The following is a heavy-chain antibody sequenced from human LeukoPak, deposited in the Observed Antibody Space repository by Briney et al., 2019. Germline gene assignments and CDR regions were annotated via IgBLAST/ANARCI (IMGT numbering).Heavy chain of an antibody. CDR3: ARSSAPFIAVAGSDY. D-gene: IGHD6-19*01. V-gene: IGHV3-21*01. CDR1: GFTFSSYS. J-gene: IGHJ4*02. Sequence: GGSLRLSCAASGFTFSSYSMTWVRQAPGKGLEWVSSISSSSSYIYYADSVKGRFTISRDNAKNSLYLQMNSLRAEDTAVYYCARSSAPFIAVAGSDYWGQGTLVTVSS. CDR2: ISSSSSYI.